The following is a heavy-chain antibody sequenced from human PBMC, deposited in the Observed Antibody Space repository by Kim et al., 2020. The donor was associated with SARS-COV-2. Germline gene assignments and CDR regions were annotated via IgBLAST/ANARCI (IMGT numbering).Heavy chain of an antibody. J-gene: IGHJ6*02. CDR2: IWYDGSNK. Sequence: GGSLRLSCAASGFTFSSYGMHWVRQAPGKGLEWVAVIWYDGSNKYYADSVKGRFTISRDNSKNTLYLQMNSLRAEDTAVYYCAKEGADSTVTMALDYYGMDVWGQGTTVSVSS. D-gene: IGHD4-17*01. CDR3: AKEGADSTVTMALDYYGMDV. CDR1: GFTFSSYG. V-gene: IGHV3-33*06.